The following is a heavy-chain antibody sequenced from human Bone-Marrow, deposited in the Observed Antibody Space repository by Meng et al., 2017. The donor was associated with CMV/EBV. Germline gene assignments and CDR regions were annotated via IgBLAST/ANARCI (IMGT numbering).Heavy chain of an antibody. V-gene: IGHV1-18*01. CDR2: ISAYNGNT. CDR3: ARDLGYSGYDWEGSWFDP. CDR1: GYTFTSYG. D-gene: IGHD5-12*01. J-gene: IGHJ5*02. Sequence: ASVKVSCKASGYTFTSYGISWVRQAPGQGLEWMGWISAYNGNTNYAQKLQGRVTMTTDTSTSTAYMELRSLRSDDTAVYYCARDLGYSGYDWEGSWFDPWGQGTLVTASS.